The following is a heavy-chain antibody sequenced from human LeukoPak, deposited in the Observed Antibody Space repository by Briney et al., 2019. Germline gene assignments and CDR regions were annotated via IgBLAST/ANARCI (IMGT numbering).Heavy chain of an antibody. CDR1: GGSISSYY. V-gene: IGHV4-4*09. CDR3: GRHERGRFGGLYYYYYMDV. Sequence: SETLSLTSTVSGGSISSYYWSWIRQPPGKGLEWIGYIYTSGSTNYNPSLKSRVTISVDTSKNQFSLKLSSVTAADTVVYYCGRHERGRFGGLYYYYYMDVWGKGTTVTVSS. J-gene: IGHJ6*03. D-gene: IGHD3-16*01. CDR2: IYTSGST.